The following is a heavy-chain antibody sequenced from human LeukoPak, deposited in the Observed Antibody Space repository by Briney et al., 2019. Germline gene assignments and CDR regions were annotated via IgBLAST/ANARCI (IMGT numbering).Heavy chain of an antibody. CDR1: GYSISSGYY. J-gene: IGHJ4*02. CDR3: ARLVPAAILDY. Sequence: SETLSLTCAVSGYSISSGYYWGWIRQPPGKGLEWIGSIYHSGSTCYNPSLKSRVTISVDTSKNQFSLKLSSVTAADAAVYYCARLVPAAILDYWGQGTLVTVSS. D-gene: IGHD2-2*02. V-gene: IGHV4-38-2*01. CDR2: IYHSGST.